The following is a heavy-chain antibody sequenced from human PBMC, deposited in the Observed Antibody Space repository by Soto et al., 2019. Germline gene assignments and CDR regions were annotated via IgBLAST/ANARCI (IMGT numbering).Heavy chain of an antibody. D-gene: IGHD1-26*01. Sequence: QVQLQESGPGLVKPSGTLSLTCAVSGASISSSNWWSWVRQRPGKGLEWIGEIYHSGSTNYNPSLMSRVTRSVDKSKKQCSLKLSSVTAAETAVYYCARSGSYGGGYFDYWGQGTLVTVSS. V-gene: IGHV4-4*02. CDR2: IYHSGST. CDR3: ARSGSYGGGYFDY. J-gene: IGHJ4*02. CDR1: GASISSSNW.